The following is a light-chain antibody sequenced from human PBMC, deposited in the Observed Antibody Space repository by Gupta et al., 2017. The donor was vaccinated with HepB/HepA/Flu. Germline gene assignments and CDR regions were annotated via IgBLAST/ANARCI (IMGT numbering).Light chain of an antibody. CDR1: WSNIGDNT. J-gene: IGLJ3*02. CDR2: YDD. CDR3: AAWDDSLNGLV. V-gene: IGLV1-36*01. Sequence: QSVVTQPPSVSEAPRQRVTISCSGSWSNIGDNTVNWYQQLPGKAPKLLIYYDDLLPSGVSDRFSGSKSGTSASLTISGLQSEDEADDDGAAWDDSLNGLVCGGGTQLTVL.